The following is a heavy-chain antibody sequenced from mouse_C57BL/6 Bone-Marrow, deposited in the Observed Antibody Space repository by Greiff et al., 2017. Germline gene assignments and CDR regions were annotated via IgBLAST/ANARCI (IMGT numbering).Heavy chain of an antibody. CDR3: VRQKYGSETWFAY. D-gene: IGHD1-1*01. CDR2: VRSKSNNYAT. V-gene: IGHV10-1*01. CDR1: GFSFNTYA. Sequence: DVKLVESGGGLVQPTGSLKLSCAASGFSFNTYAMNWVRQAPGKGLEWVARVRSKSNNYATSYADSVKDRFTISRDDSESMLYLQMNNLKSEDTAMYYCVRQKYGSETWFAYWGQGTLVTVSA. J-gene: IGHJ3*01.